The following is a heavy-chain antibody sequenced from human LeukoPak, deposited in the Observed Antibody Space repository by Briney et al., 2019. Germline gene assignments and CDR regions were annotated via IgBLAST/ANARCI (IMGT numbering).Heavy chain of an antibody. CDR3: ARDMMRGGQLVSY. Sequence: GGSLILSCAASGFTFSSYGMHWVRQAPGKGLEWVAVIWYDGSNKYYADSVKGRFTISRDNSKNTLYLQMNSLRAEDTAVYYCARDMMRGGQLVSYGGQGTLVTVSA. CDR1: GFTFSSYG. J-gene: IGHJ4*02. D-gene: IGHD6-13*01. V-gene: IGHV3-33*01. CDR2: IWYDGSNK.